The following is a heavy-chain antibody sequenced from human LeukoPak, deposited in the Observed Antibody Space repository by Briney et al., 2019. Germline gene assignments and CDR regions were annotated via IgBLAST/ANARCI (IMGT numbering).Heavy chain of an antibody. D-gene: IGHD4-17*01. CDR2: VYHSGST. Sequence: KASETLSLTCAVYGVSFSGYYWGWIRQSPGTGLEWIGSVYHSGSTYYNSSLQSRVTISVDTSKNQFSLNLSSVTAADTAVYYCARDRATTVTTGAFDIWGRGTMVTVSS. CDR1: GVSFSGYY. CDR3: ARDRATTVTTGAFDI. V-gene: IGHV4-38-2*02. J-gene: IGHJ3*02.